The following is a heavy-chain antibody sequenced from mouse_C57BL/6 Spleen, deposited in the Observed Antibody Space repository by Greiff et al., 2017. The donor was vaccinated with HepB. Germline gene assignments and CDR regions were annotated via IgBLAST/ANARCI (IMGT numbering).Heavy chain of an antibody. CDR3: ARGEGYDYDGDYYAMDY. J-gene: IGHJ4*01. CDR1: GYSITSGYD. D-gene: IGHD2-4*01. CDR2: ISYSGST. Sequence: EVKLQESGPGMVKPSQSLSLTCTVTGYSITSGYDWHWIRHFPGNKLEWMGYISYSGSTNYNPSLKSRISITHDTSKNHFFLKLNSVTTEDTATYYCARGEGYDYDGDYYAMDYWGQGTSVTVSS. V-gene: IGHV3-1*01.